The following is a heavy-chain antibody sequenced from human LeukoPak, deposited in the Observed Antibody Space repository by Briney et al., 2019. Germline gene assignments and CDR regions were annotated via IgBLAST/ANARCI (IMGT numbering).Heavy chain of an antibody. J-gene: IGHJ4*02. CDR1: GGTFSSYA. D-gene: IGHD3-10*01. CDR3: AKHQRGLLWFGELFD. CDR2: IIPIFGTA. Sequence: SVKVSCKASGGTFSSYAISWVRQAPGQGLEWMGGIIPIFGTANYAQKFQGRVTITTDESTSTAYMELSSLRSEDTAVYYCAKHQRGLLWFGELFDWGQGTLVTVSS. V-gene: IGHV1-69*05.